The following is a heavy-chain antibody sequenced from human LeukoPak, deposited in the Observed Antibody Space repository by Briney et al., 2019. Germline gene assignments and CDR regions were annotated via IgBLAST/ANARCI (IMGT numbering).Heavy chain of an antibody. CDR3: ARHYLWFGELFPDYFDY. CDR1: GYSISSGYY. J-gene: IGHJ4*02. Sequence: SETLSLTCTVSGYSISSGYYWGWIRQPPGKGLEWIGRIYSSGSTDYNPSLKSRVTMSVDTSKNHFSLKLSSVTAADTAVYYCARHYLWFGELFPDYFDYWGQGTLVTVSS. D-gene: IGHD3-10*01. V-gene: IGHV4-38-2*02. CDR2: IYSSGST.